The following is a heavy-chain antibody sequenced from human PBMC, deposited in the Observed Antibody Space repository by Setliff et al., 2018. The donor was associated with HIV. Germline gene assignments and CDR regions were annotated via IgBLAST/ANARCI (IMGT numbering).Heavy chain of an antibody. CDR2: IYTSGST. J-gene: IGHJ5*02. D-gene: IGHD3-10*01. CDR1: GGSISSYY. CDR3: ARYYGSGTYHRWFDP. Sequence: PSETLSLTCTVSGGSISSYYWSWIRQPPGKGLEWIGYIYTSGSTNYNPSLKSRVTISVDTSKNQFSLKLSSVTAAGTAVYYCARYYGSGTYHRWFDPWGQGTPVTVSS. V-gene: IGHV4-4*09.